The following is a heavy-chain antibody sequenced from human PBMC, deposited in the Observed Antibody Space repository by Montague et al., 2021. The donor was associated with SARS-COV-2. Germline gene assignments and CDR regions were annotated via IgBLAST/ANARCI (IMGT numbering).Heavy chain of an antibody. CDR3: AHLIRYYDIFTGIPFDD. Sequence: VKPTQTLTLTCTFSGFSLSTPNVGVAWIRQPPGKALEWLAVIXSNGDKRYSPSLQRRLTITKDTSRNQVVLSLTNVDPLDTATYYCAHLIRYYDIFTGIPFDDWGQGTQVTVSP. J-gene: IGHJ4*02. D-gene: IGHD3-9*01. V-gene: IGHV2-5*01. CDR2: IXSNGDK. CDR1: GFSLSTPNVG.